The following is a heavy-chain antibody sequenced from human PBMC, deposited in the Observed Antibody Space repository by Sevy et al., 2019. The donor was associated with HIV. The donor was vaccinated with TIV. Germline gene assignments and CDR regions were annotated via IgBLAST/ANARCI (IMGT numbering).Heavy chain of an antibody. CDR2: ISSTSSYI. CDR1: GFTFSGYT. Sequence: GSLISCTAAGFTFSGYTMNWVRQAPGKGLEWISSISSTSSYIEYADSVKGRFTISRDNAKNSLYLQMNSLTAEDTAVYFCVRATYISGSDYFDYWGQGTLVTVSS. D-gene: IGHD5-18*01. V-gene: IGHV3-21*03. CDR3: VRATYISGSDYFDY. J-gene: IGHJ4*02.